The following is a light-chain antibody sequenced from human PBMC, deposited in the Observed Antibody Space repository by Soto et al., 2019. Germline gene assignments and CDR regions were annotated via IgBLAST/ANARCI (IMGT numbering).Light chain of an antibody. V-gene: IGKV3-20*01. CDR2: DAS. J-gene: IGKJ1*01. CDR3: QHYGSSPWT. Sequence: EIVLTQSPGTLSLSPGERATLSCRASQSVSTYLAWYQQKPGQSPRLLIYDASSRAAGIPDTFSGSGSGTDFTLTISRLEPEDFAVYYCQHYGSSPWTFGQGTKLDIK. CDR1: QSVSTY.